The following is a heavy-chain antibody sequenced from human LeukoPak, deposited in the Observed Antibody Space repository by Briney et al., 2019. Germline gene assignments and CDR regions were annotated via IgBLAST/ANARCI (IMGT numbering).Heavy chain of an antibody. CDR3: GSGPPDWNSYYYMDV. CDR1: GYTFTGYY. J-gene: IGHJ6*03. V-gene: IGHV1-2*02. D-gene: IGHD1/OR15-1a*01. CDR2: INPNSGGT. Sequence: ASVKVSCKASGYTFTGYYMHWVRQAPGQGLEWMGWINPNSGGTNYAQKLQGRVTMTRDTSISTAYMELSRLRSDDTAVYYCGSGPPDWNSYYYMDVWGKGATVTVSS.